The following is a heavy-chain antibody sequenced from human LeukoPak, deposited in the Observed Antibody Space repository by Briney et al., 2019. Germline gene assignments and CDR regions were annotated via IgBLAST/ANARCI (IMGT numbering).Heavy chain of an antibody. V-gene: IGHV3-7*03. Sequence: GGSLRLSCAASGLIFSNYWMSWVRQAPGKGPEWVANINEHGSDRNYVDSVKGRFTISRDNAKSSLYLQMYSLTAEDTAVYYCASGGRIDFWGQGTLVTVSS. CDR3: ASGGRIDF. CDR2: INEHGSDR. J-gene: IGHJ4*02. CDR1: GLIFSNYW. D-gene: IGHD3-10*01.